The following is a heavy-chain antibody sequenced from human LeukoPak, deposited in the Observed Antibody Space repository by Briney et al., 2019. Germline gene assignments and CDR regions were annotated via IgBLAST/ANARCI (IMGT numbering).Heavy chain of an antibody. D-gene: IGHD2-21*02. CDR1: GGSISSSSYY. CDR2: IYYSGST. CDR3: AREGTARWFDP. V-gene: IGHV4-39*07. J-gene: IGHJ5*02. Sequence: PSETLSLTCTVSGGSISSSSYYWGWIRQPPGKGLEWIGSIYYSGSTNYNPSLKSRVTISVDTSKNQFSLKLSSVTAADTAVYYCAREGTARWFDPWGQGTLVTVSS.